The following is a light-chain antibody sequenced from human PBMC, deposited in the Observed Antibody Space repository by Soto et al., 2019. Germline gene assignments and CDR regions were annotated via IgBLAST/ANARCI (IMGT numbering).Light chain of an antibody. V-gene: IGKV3-15*01. CDR1: QSVRNN. CDR3: QQYNNWWT. Sequence: EIVMTQSPATLSVSPGERATLSCRASQSVRNNLAWYQKKPGQAPRLLIYGASTRATGIPARFSGSGSGTKFTLTISSLQSEDFAFYYCQQYNNWWTVGQGTRVDIK. J-gene: IGKJ1*01. CDR2: GAS.